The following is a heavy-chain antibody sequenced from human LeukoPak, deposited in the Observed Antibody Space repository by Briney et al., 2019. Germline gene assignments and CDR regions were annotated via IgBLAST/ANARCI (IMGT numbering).Heavy chain of an antibody. Sequence: SETLSLTCTVSGGSISSGGYYWSWIRQHPGKGLEWIGYIYYSGSTYYNPSLKSRVTISVDTSKNQFSLKLSSVTAADTAVYYCARGEVKKTTVNLFDPWGQGTVVTVSS. J-gene: IGHJ5*02. D-gene: IGHD4-17*01. CDR3: ARGEVKKTTVNLFDP. V-gene: IGHV4-31*03. CDR2: IYYSGST. CDR1: GGSISSGGYY.